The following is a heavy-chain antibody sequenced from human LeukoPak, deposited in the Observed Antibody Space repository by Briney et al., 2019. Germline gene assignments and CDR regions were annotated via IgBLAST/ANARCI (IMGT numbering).Heavy chain of an antibody. CDR3: ARDLVSGSGSYGH. CDR2: ISENARTA. Sequence: GGSLRLSCVASGFSFTSYWMHWVRQAPGKGLVWVSRISENARTANYADSVKGRFTISRDYARNTVHLQMSSLRAEDTAVYYCARDLVSGSGSYGHWGQGTLVTVST. V-gene: IGHV3-74*01. CDR1: GFSFTSYW. J-gene: IGHJ4*02. D-gene: IGHD3-10*01.